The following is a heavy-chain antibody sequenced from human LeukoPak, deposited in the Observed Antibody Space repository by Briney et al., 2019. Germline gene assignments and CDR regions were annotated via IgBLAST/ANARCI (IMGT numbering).Heavy chain of an antibody. CDR1: GFTFDDYG. CDR2: INWNGGST. D-gene: IGHD3-22*01. Sequence: GGSLRLSCAASGFTFDDYGMSWVRQAPGKGLEWVSGINWNGGSTGYADSVKGRFTISRDNAKNSLYLQMSSLRAEDTALYYCARDKAHRYYYDSSGYYYDALDIWGQGTMVTVSS. CDR3: ARDKAHRYYYDSSGYYYDALDI. J-gene: IGHJ3*02. V-gene: IGHV3-20*04.